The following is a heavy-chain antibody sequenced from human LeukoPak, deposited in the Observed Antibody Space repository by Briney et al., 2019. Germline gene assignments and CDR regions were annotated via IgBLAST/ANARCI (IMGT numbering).Heavy chain of an antibody. V-gene: IGHV4-59*08. D-gene: IGHD6-25*01. Sequence: SETLSLTCTVSGGSISSYYWSWIRQPPGKGLEWIGYIYYSGSTNYNPSLKSRVTISVDTSKNQFSLKLSSVTAADTAVYYCARRRSYSSVDYYYYCMDVWGKGTTVTVSS. CDR2: IYYSGST. CDR1: GGSISSYY. J-gene: IGHJ6*03. CDR3: ARRRSYSSVDYYYYCMDV.